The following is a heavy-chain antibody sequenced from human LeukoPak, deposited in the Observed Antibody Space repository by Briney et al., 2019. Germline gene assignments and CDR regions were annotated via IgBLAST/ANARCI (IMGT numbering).Heavy chain of an antibody. D-gene: IGHD1-26*01. CDR1: GFSFSSFV. J-gene: IGHJ4*02. CDR2: IGGSGGDT. Sequence: GGSLRLSCAGSGFSFSSFVMSWVRQAPGKGLEWVSAIGGSGGDTYYADSVKGRFTISRDNSKNTLYLQMNGLRAEDTAVYYCAKPLGWEVLRVDCWGQGTLVNVS. V-gene: IGHV3-23*01. CDR3: AKPLGWEVLRVDC.